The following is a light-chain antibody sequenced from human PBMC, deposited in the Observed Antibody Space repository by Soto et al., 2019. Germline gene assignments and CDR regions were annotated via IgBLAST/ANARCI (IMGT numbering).Light chain of an antibody. Sequence: QSVLTQPASVSGSPGQAIIISCTGTSSDIGGYNYVSWYQQHPGKAPKLMIYDVSDRPSGVSDRFSGSKSGNTASLTISGLQAEDEADYYCSSYTSSTTLVLFGGGTKLTVL. V-gene: IGLV2-14*03. CDR3: SSYTSSTTLVL. CDR1: SSDIGGYNY. J-gene: IGLJ2*01. CDR2: DVS.